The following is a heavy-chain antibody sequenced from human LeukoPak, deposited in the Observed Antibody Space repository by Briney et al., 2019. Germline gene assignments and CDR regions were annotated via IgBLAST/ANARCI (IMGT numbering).Heavy chain of an antibody. J-gene: IGHJ4*02. Sequence: ASVKVSCKASGYTFTSYGITWVRQAPGQGLEWMGWISVYNGNTHYAQKLQGRVTMTTDTSTSTAYMEVRSLRSDDTAVYYCAREVGRGFDYWGQGTLVTVSS. CDR1: GYTFTSYG. CDR3: AREVGRGFDY. CDR2: ISVYNGNT. D-gene: IGHD1-26*01. V-gene: IGHV1-18*01.